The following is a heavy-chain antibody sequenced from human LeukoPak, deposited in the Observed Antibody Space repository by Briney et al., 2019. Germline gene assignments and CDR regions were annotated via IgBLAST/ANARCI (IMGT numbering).Heavy chain of an antibody. J-gene: IGHJ4*02. CDR3: ARVGYYYDSSGLFDY. Sequence: PSETLSLTCAVYGGSFSGYYWSWIRQYPGKGLEWIGYIYYSGSTYYNPSLKSRVTISVDTSKNQFSLKLSSVTAADTAVYYCARVGYYYDSSGLFDYWGQGTLVTVSS. CDR2: IYYSGST. V-gene: IGHV4-31*11. CDR1: GGSFSGYY. D-gene: IGHD3-22*01.